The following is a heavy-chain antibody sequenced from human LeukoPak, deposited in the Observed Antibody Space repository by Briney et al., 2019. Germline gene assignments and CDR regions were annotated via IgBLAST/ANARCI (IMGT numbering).Heavy chain of an antibody. CDR3: AGGGWPRNLRTPPRSYYMDV. Sequence: PSGTLSLTCAVSGGSISSSNWWSWIRQPPGKGLEWIGEIYHSGSTNYNPSLKSRVIISVDTSKNQFSLKLSSVTAADTAVYYCAGGGWPRNLRTPPRSYYMDVWGKGTTVTVSS. J-gene: IGHJ6*03. V-gene: IGHV4-4*02. CDR1: GGSISSSNW. CDR2: IYHSGST. D-gene: IGHD1-14*01.